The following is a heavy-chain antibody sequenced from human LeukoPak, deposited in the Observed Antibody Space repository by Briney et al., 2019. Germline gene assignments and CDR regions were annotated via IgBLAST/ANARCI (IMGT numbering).Heavy chain of an antibody. D-gene: IGHD1-26*01. CDR2: ISSSGDTI. J-gene: IGHJ4*02. CDR3: ARFGELLLSLVY. CDR1: GFTFSDYS. V-gene: IGHV3-11*04. Sequence: GGSLRLSCAASGFTFSDYSMTWIRQAPGKGLEWVSYISSSGDTIYHPDSVKGRFTISRDNAKNSLYLQMNSLRAEDTAVYYCARFGELLLSLVYWGQGTLVTVSS.